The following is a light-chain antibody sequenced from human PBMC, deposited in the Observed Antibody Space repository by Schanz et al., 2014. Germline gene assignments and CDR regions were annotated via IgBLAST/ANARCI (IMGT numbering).Light chain of an antibody. CDR1: SSNIGSNS. J-gene: IGLJ3*02. CDR3: AAWDDSLQGWV. CDR2: KNN. V-gene: IGLV1-47*01. Sequence: QSVLTQPPSASGPPGQRITIPCSGSSSNIGSNSVHWYQQLPGTAPKLLIYKNNQRPSGVPDRFSGSKSGTSASLAISGLRSEDEADYYCAAWDDSLQGWVFGGGTKLTVL.